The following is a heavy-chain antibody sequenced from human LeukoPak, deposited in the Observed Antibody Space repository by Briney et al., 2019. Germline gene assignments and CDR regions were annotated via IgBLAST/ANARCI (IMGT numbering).Heavy chain of an antibody. J-gene: IGHJ4*02. CDR1: GFPFSSYS. CDR2: IKPDGTTK. D-gene: IGHD6-13*01. CDR3: ARSIPYGTTWYGRSDY. Sequence: GGSLRLSCAASGFPFSSYSMTWVRQAPGKGLEWVANIKPDGTTKFYVDPVKGRFTISRDNALNSLYLQMNSLRAEDTAIYYCARSIPYGTTWYGRSDYWGQGTLVTVSS. V-gene: IGHV3-7*03.